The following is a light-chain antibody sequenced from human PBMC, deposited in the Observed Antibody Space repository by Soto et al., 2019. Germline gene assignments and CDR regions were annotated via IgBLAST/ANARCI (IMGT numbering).Light chain of an antibody. CDR2: DAS. Sequence: DIQMTQSPSTLSASVGDRVTITCRASQSIRSWLAWYQQKPGKAPQLLIYDASNLESGVPSRFSGSGSGTEFTLTISGRQPDDFATYYGQQYDSFSKTFGRGTKV. CDR1: QSIRSW. CDR3: QQYDSFSKT. V-gene: IGKV1-5*01. J-gene: IGKJ1*01.